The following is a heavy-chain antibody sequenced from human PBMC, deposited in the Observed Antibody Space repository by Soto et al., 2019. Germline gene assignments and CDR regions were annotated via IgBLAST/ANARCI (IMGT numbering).Heavy chain of an antibody. CDR1: GGSISSGDFY. CDR3: ARYRRGCNSSRCYGPDS. Sequence: SETLSLTCTVSGGSISSGDFYWSWIRQPPGKGLEWIGYIYHSGGTYYNPSLESRVTISVDTSKNQFSLKLSSVTAADTAVYYCARYRRGCNSSRCYGPDSWGQGTLVTVSS. V-gene: IGHV4-30-4*01. D-gene: IGHD2-2*01. J-gene: IGHJ4*02. CDR2: IYHSGGT.